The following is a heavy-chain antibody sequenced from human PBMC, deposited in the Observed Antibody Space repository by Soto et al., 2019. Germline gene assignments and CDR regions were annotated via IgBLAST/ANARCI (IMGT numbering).Heavy chain of an antibody. CDR3: ARDDDILMRTWFDP. D-gene: IGHD3-9*01. CDR2: ISAYNGNT. J-gene: IGHJ5*02. V-gene: IGHV1-18*01. Sequence: GASVKVSCKASGYTFTSYGISWVRQAPGQGLEWMGWISAYNGNTNYAQKLQGRVTMTTDTSTSTAYMELRSLRSDDTAVYYCARDDDILMRTWFDPWGQGTLVTVSS. CDR1: GYTFTSYG.